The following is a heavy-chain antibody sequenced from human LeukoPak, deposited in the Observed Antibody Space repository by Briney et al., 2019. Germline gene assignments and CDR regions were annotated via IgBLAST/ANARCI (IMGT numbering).Heavy chain of an antibody. CDR1: GGSISSSSYY. V-gene: IGHV4-30-2*01. D-gene: IGHD4-23*01. Sequence: SETLSLTCTVSGGSISSSSYYWGWIRQPPGKGLEWIGYIYHSGSTYYNPSLKSRVTISVDRSKNQFSLKLSSVTAADTAVYYCARVGLPVGEVVTPPLFDYWGQGTLVTVSS. J-gene: IGHJ4*02. CDR2: IYHSGST. CDR3: ARVGLPVGEVVTPPLFDY.